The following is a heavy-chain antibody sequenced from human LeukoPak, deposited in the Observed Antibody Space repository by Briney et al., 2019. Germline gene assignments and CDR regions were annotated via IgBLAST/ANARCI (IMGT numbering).Heavy chain of an antibody. Sequence: GGSLRLSCAASGFTFSSYAMHWVRQAPGKGLEWVAVISYDGSNKYYADSVKGRFTISRDNSKNTLYLQMNSLRAEDTAVYYCARDAETDPIYYFDYWGQGTLVTVSS. D-gene: IGHD3-3*01. CDR1: GFTFSSYA. CDR3: ARDAETDPIYYFDY. V-gene: IGHV3-30-3*01. J-gene: IGHJ4*02. CDR2: ISYDGSNK.